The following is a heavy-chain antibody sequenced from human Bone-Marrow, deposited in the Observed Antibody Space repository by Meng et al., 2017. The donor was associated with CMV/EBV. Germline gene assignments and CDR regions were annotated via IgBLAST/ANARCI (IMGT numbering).Heavy chain of an antibody. CDR1: GFTFSSYW. J-gene: IGHJ6*02. V-gene: IGHV3-21*01. CDR2: ISSSSSYI. CDR3: ARDMSSGWYYYYYYGMDV. D-gene: IGHD6-19*01. Sequence: GESLKISCVVSGFTFSSYWMSWVRQAPGKGLEWISFISSSSSYIDYADSVKGRFTISRDNAKNSLYLQMNSLRAEDTAVYFCARDMSSGWYYYYYYGMDVWGQGTTVTVSS.